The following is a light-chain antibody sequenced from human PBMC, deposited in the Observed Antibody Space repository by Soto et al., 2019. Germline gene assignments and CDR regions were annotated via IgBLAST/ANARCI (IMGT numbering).Light chain of an antibody. CDR3: QSYDSSLSGYV. CDR1: SSNIGAGFD. J-gene: IGLJ1*01. V-gene: IGLV1-40*01. CDR2: GNN. Sequence: QSVLTQPPSVSGAPGQRVSISCSGCSSNIGAGFDVHWYQQLPGTAPKLLIYGNNNRPSGVPDRFSGSKSGTSASLVITGLQAEDEADYYCQSYDSSLSGYVFGTATKVTVL.